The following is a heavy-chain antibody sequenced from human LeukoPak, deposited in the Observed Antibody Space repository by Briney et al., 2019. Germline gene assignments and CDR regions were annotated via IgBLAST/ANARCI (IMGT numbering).Heavy chain of an antibody. CDR2: ISAYNGNT. CDR1: GYTFTGYY. Sequence: GASVKVSCKASGYTFTGYYMHWVRQAPGQGLEWMGWISAYNGNTNYAQKLQGRVTMTTDTSTSTAYMELRSLRSDDTAVYYCARDPDSSGWYVGLVDYWGQGTLVTVSS. D-gene: IGHD6-19*01. J-gene: IGHJ4*02. CDR3: ARDPDSSGWYVGLVDY. V-gene: IGHV1-18*04.